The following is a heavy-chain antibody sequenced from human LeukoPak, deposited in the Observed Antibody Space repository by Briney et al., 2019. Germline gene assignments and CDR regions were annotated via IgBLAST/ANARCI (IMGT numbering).Heavy chain of an antibody. D-gene: IGHD3-3*01. V-gene: IGHV3-23*01. Sequence: GGSLRLSCAASGFTFSSYAMSWVRQAPGKGLEWVSAISGSGGSTYYADSVKGRFTISRDNSKNTLYLQMNSLRAEDTAVYYCXXDXMRDFWSGYSYYFDYWGQGTLVTVSS. J-gene: IGHJ4*02. CDR3: XXDXMRDFWSGYSYYFDY. CDR1: GFTFSSYA. CDR2: ISGSGGST.